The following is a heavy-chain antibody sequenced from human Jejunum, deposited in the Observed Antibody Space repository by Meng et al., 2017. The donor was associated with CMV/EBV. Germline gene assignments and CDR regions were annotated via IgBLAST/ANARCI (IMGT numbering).Heavy chain of an antibody. CDR3: ARLEMVLVPPSILIDS. J-gene: IGHJ4*02. Sequence: SLNPNRVVVAWLRQPPGKALEWLAHIYWNDDKRYSPFLKSRLSITKDTSKNQVVLTMTNMDPVDTATYYCARLEMVLVPPSILIDSWGQGTLVTVSS. CDR1: SLNPNRVV. V-gene: IGHV2-5*01. D-gene: IGHD5-24*01. CDR2: IYWNDDK.